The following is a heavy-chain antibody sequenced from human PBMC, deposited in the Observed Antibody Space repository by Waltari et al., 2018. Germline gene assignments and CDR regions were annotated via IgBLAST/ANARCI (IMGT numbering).Heavy chain of an antibody. CDR3: ARGARRTTVTTGWWYFDL. V-gene: IGHV3-74*01. CDR2: SNSDGSST. Sequence: EVQLVESGGGLVQPGGSLRRSCGASGVTYRMYWMPWVRQAPGKGLVWVSRSNSDGSSTSYADSVKGRFTISKDNAKNTVYLQMNSLRAEDTAIYYCARGARRTTVTTGWWYFDLWGRGTLVTVSS. J-gene: IGHJ2*01. D-gene: IGHD4-17*01. CDR1: GVTYRMYW.